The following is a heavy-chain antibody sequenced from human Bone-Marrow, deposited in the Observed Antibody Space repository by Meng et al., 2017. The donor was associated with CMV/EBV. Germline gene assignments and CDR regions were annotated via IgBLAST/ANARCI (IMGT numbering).Heavy chain of an antibody. D-gene: IGHD3-16*01. CDR2: INPDTGDT. CDR1: GGTFSSYA. Sequence: ASVKVSCKASGGTFSSYAISWVRQAPGQGLEWMGWINPDTGDTNCTQNFQGRVTMTRDTSISTAYMELSRLRSDDTAVYYCARIYYANNPAREGGLAAYWGQGKLVTVSS. V-gene: IGHV1-2*02. CDR3: ARIYYANNPAREGGLAAY. J-gene: IGHJ4*02.